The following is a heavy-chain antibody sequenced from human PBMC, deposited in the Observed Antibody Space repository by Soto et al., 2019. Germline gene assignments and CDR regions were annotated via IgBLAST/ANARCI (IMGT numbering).Heavy chain of an antibody. V-gene: IGHV4-59*01. CDR1: GGSIGTYY. Sequence: QVQLQESGPGLVKPSETLSLTCTVSGGSIGTYYWSWFRQPPGKGLEWIGYIYYSGNTKYNPSLESRVTISLDKSKNQFSLKLTSLNAADTAIYYYARSRGSCWSFDYWGQGTLVTVSS. J-gene: IGHJ4*02. CDR2: IYYSGNT. D-gene: IGHD6-19*01. CDR3: ARSRGSCWSFDY.